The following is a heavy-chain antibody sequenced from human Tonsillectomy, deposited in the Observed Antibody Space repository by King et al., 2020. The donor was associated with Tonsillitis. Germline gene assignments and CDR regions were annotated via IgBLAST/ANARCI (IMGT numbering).Heavy chain of an antibody. CDR1: GFTFSNAW. CDR2: IKSKTDGGTT. Sequence: VQLVESGGGLVKPGGSLRLSCAASGFTFSNAWMSWVRQAPGKGLEWVGRIKSKTDGGTTDYTAPVKGRFTISRDDSKNTLYLQMSSLKNEDTAVYYCTTDPQYARYYYYGMDVWGQGTTVTVSS. V-gene: IGHV3-15*01. J-gene: IGHJ6*02. CDR3: TTDPQYARYYYYGMDV. D-gene: IGHD2-2*01.